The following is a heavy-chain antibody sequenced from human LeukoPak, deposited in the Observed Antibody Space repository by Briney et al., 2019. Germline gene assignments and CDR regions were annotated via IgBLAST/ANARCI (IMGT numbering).Heavy chain of an antibody. CDR3: ARDVAGSGSY. D-gene: IGHD3-10*01. J-gene: IGHJ4*02. V-gene: IGHV3-74*01. CDR2: IDEHGSTT. Sequence: GGSLRLSCAASGFTFSRYWMHWVRQAPGEGLVWVSRIDEHGSTTDYADSVEGRFTIYRDNAKNTLYLQMNSLRVEDTAVYCARDVAGSGSYWGQGTLVTVSS. CDR1: GFTFSRYW.